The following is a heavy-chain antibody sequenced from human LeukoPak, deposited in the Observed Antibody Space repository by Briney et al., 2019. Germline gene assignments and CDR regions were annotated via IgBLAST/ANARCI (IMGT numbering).Heavy chain of an antibody. CDR1: GSSFTSYW. CDR2: IYPGDSDT. CDR3: ARRSYDFWSGYYYYMDV. V-gene: IGHV5-51*01. Sequence: GESLKISCKGSGSSFTSYWIGWVRPMPGKGLEWMGIIYPGDSDTRYSPSFQGQVTISADKSISTAYLQWSSLKASDTAMYYCARRSYDFWSGYYYYMDVWGKGTTVTVSS. D-gene: IGHD3-3*01. J-gene: IGHJ6*03.